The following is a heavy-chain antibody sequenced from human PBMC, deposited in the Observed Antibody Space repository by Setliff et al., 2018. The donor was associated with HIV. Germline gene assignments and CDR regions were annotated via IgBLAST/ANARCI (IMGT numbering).Heavy chain of an antibody. V-gene: IGHV4-39*01. CDR1: GGPMTTISSY. D-gene: IGHD6-19*01. J-gene: IGHJ4*02. CDR3: ARPGSRSDWRH. Sequence: SETLSLTCTVSGGPMTTISSYWGWIRQSPGKGLEWIASIYYGGSTYYNPSLKSRTTISLDTSKNQFSLTLRPVTAADTAMYYCARPGSRSDWRHWGRGTLVTVSS. CDR2: IYYGGST.